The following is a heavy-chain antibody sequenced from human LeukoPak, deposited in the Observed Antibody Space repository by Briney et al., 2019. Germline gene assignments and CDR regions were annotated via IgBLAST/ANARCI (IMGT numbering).Heavy chain of an antibody. Sequence: ASVKVSCKASGGTFSSYAISWVRQAPGQGLEWMGGIIPIFGTANYAQKFQGRVTITADKSMSTAYMELSSLRSEDTAVYYCARRLDDYVWGGYYMDVWGKGTTVTVSS. D-gene: IGHD3-16*01. V-gene: IGHV1-69*06. CDR2: IIPIFGTA. J-gene: IGHJ6*03. CDR3: ARRLDDYVWGGYYMDV. CDR1: GGTFSSYA.